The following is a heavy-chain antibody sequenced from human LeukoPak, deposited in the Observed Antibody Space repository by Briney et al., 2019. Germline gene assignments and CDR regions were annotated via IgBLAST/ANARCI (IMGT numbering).Heavy chain of an antibody. V-gene: IGHV4-59*01. D-gene: IGHD4-17*01. CDR2: IYYSGST. Sequence: SETLSLTCTVSGGSISSYYWSWIRQPPGKGLEWIGYIYYSGSTNYNPSLKSRVTISVDTSKNQFSLKLSSVTAADTAVYYCAREGGYGDYYYYGMDVWGQGTTVAVSS. CDR1: GGSISSYY. J-gene: IGHJ6*02. CDR3: AREGGYGDYYYYGMDV.